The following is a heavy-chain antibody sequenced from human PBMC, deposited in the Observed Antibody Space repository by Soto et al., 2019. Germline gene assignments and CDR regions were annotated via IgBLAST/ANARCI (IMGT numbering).Heavy chain of an antibody. Sequence: GGSLRLSCAASGFTFSSDWMTWVRQAPGKGLEWVANIRKDGSKTSYLDSVRGRFTISRDNAQSSLYLQMDSLRAEDTALYYCARDPVNGDDAFDFWGQGTMVTVSS. J-gene: IGHJ3*01. CDR1: GFTFSSDW. V-gene: IGHV3-7*05. CDR3: ARDPVNGDDAFDF. D-gene: IGHD4-17*01. CDR2: IRKDGSKT.